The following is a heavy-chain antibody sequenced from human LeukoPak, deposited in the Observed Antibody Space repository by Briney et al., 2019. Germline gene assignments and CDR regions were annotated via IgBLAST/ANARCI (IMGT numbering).Heavy chain of an antibody. CDR1: GGSISSSSYY. V-gene: IGHV4-39*01. J-gene: IGHJ4*02. Sequence: PSETLSLTCTVSGGSISSSSYYWGWIRQPPGKGLEWIGSIYSSGSTYYKSSLKSRVTISVDTPKNQFSLKLSSVTAADTAMYYCARYYDMLTAFDYWGQGTLVTVSS. D-gene: IGHD3-9*01. CDR3: ARYYDMLTAFDY. CDR2: IYSSGST.